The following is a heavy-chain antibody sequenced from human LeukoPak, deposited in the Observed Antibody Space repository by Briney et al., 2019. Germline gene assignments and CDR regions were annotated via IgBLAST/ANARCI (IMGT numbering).Heavy chain of an antibody. CDR1: GYTFTGYY. V-gene: IGHV1-2*02. J-gene: IGHJ4*02. D-gene: IGHD1-26*01. CDR3: ARGYSGSSDY. Sequence: ASVKVSCKASGYTFTGYYMHWVRQAPGQGLEWMGWIDPNSGATNYVQKFQGRVTMTRDTSIDTAYMELSRLRSDDTAVYYCARGYSGSSDYWGQGTLVTVSS. CDR2: IDPNSGAT.